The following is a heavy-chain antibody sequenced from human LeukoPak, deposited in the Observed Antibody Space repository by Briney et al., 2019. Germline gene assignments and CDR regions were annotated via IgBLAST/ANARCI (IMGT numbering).Heavy chain of an antibody. D-gene: IGHD3-10*01. CDR2: IYYSGST. J-gene: IGHJ3*02. CDR1: GGSISSSTYY. CDR3: ARSLYYYGSDSFDI. Sequence: PSETLSHTCTVSGGSISSSTYYWGWIRQPPGKGLECIGSIYYSGSTNYNPSLKSRVTISVDTSNNQFSLRLSSVTAADTAVYYCARSLYYYGSDSFDIWGQGTMVTVSS. V-gene: IGHV4-39*07.